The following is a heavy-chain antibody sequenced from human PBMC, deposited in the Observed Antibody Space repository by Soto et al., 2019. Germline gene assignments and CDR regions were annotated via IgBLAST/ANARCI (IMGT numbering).Heavy chain of an antibody. CDR1: GGSISSSNW. Sequence: QVQLQESGPGLVKPSGTLSLTCAVSGGSISSSNWWSWVRQPQAKGLEWIGEIYHSGSTNYNPSHASLFYLSVDKYKHGFPLKVISVSAADPSVYYCVRGVVRCGKIDNWGEGTPDTVCS. D-gene: IGHD3-10*01. J-gene: IGHJ4*02. V-gene: IGHV4-4*02. CDR3: VRGVVRCGKIDN. CDR2: IYHSGST.